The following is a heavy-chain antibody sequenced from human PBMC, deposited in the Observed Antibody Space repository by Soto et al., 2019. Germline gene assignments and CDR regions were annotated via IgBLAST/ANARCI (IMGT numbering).Heavy chain of an antibody. J-gene: IGHJ6*02. CDR2: IYYSGST. Sequence: PWETLSLTCTVSSGSISSGDYYWSWIRQPPGKGLEWIGYIYYSGSTYYNPSLKSRVTISVDTSKNQFSLKLSSVTAADTAVYYCARDHQAPSMLYEYGMDVWGQGTTVTVSS. D-gene: IGHD2-8*01. CDR3: ARDHQAPSMLYEYGMDV. V-gene: IGHV4-30-4*01. CDR1: SGSISSGDYY.